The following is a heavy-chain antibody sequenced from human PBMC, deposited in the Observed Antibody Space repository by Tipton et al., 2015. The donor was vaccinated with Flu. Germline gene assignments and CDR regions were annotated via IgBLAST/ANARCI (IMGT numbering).Heavy chain of an antibody. CDR3: TRDNTMVRGVIGY. Sequence: LSLTCTASGFTFGDYAMSWVRQAPGKGLEWVGFIRSKAYGGTTEYAASVKGRFTISRDDSKSIAYLQMNSLKTEDTAVYYCTRDNTMVRGVIGYWGQGTLVTVSS. J-gene: IGHJ4*02. V-gene: IGHV3-49*04. CDR2: IRSKAYGGTT. D-gene: IGHD3-10*01. CDR1: GFTFGDYA.